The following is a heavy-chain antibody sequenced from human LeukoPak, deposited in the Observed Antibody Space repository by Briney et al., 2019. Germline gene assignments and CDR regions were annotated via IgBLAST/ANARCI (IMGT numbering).Heavy chain of an antibody. CDR2: IYYSGST. D-gene: IGHD3-22*01. CDR1: GGSISSYY. J-gene: IGHJ1*01. Sequence: SETLSPTCTVSGGSISSYYWSWIRQPPGKGLEWIGYIYYSGSTNYNPSLKSRVTISVDTSKNQFSLKLSSVTAADTAVYYCASETYDIGGYYLGYFQHWGQGTLVTVSS. CDR3: ASETYDIGGYYLGYFQH. V-gene: IGHV4-59*01.